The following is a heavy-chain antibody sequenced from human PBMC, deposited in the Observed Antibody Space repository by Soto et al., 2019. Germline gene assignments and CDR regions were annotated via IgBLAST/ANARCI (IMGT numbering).Heavy chain of an antibody. V-gene: IGHV4-59*01. D-gene: IGHD3-10*01. CDR2: TYYSGST. CDR3: ARDGFTMVRGGDVFDI. J-gene: IGHJ3*02. Sequence: SETLSLTCTVSGGSISSYYWSWIRQPPGKGLEWIGYTYYSGSTNYNPSLKSRVTISVDTSENHFSLKLISVTAADTAVYYCARDGFTMVRGGDVFDIWGQGTMVTVSS. CDR1: GGSISSYY.